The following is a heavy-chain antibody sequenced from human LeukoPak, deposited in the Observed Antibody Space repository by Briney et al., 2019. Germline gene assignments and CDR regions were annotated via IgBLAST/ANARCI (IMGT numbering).Heavy chain of an antibody. CDR3: AKRVYYESGVYLDYYYYYYREV. D-gene: IGHD3-22*01. V-gene: IGHV1-69*06. Sequence: ASVKVSCKASGGTFSSYAISWVRQAPGQGLEWMGGIIPIFGTANYAQKFQGRVTITADKSTSTAYMELSSLRSEDTAVYYCAKRVYYESGVYLDYYYYYYREVGEKGPTAPFS. J-gene: IGHJ6*03. CDR1: GGTFSSYA. CDR2: IIPIFGTA.